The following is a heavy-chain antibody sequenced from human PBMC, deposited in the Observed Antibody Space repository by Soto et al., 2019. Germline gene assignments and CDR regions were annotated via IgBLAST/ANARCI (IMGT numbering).Heavy chain of an antibody. V-gene: IGHV2-5*01. CDR3: ARRIIGPATPQIDY. CDR2: IFWNGDK. Sequence: QIPLKESGPTLVKPTQPLTLTCTFSGFSLTDSGEGVAWIRQPPGKALEWLALIFWNGDKFYSSSLRSRRTITKDTSKNQVVLTMTNLDPADAATYNSARRIIGPATPQIDYWGQGTLVTVSS. CDR1: GFSLTDSGEG. J-gene: IGHJ4*02.